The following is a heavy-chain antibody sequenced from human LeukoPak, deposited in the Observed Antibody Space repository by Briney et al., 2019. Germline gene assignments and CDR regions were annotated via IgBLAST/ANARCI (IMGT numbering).Heavy chain of an antibody. CDR2: ICGSGGCT. V-gene: IGHV3-23*01. J-gene: IGHJ4*02. D-gene: IGHD3-16*02. CDR1: GFTFSTYA. Sequence: GGSLRLSCAASGFTFSTYAMSWVRQAPGRGLEWVSGICGSGGCTYYADSVKGRFTISRDNSKNTLYLQMNSLRVEDTAVYYCASTPFYDYVWGSYRYRGLFDNWGQGTLVSVS. CDR3: ASTPFYDYVWGSYRYRGLFDN.